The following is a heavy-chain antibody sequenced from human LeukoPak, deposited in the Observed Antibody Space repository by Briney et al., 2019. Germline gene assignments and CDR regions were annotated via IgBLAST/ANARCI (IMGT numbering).Heavy chain of an antibody. CDR2: IYYSGST. CDR1: GGSISSSSYY. D-gene: IGHD2-15*01. V-gene: IGHV4-39*01. Sequence: SETLSLTCTVSGGSISSSSYYWGWIRQPPGKGLEWIGSIYYSGSTYYNPSLKSRVTISVDTSKNQFSLKLSSVTAADTAVYYCARNVCSGGSCILRNLRFDPWGQGTLVTVSS. CDR3: ARNVCSGGSCILRNLRFDP. J-gene: IGHJ5*02.